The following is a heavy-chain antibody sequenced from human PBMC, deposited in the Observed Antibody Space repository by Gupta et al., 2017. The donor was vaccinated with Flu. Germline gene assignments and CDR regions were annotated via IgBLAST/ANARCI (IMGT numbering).Heavy chain of an antibody. CDR2: ISSNGGST. Sequence: LVESGGGLVQPGGSLRLSCSASGFTFSSYAMHWVRQAPGKGLEYVSAISSNGGSTYYADSVKGRFTNSRDNSKNTLYLQMSSLRAEDTAVYYCVKDLVTAAAGRYRFDYGGQGTLVTVSS. J-gene: IGHJ4*02. CDR3: VKDLVTAAAGRYRFDY. D-gene: IGHD6-13*01. CDR1: GFTFSSYA. V-gene: IGHV3-64D*06.